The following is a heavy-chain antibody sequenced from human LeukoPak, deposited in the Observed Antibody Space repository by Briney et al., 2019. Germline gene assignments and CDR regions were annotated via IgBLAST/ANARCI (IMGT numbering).Heavy chain of an antibody. CDR3: AKWGDYDVLTGYYVPDY. CDR1: GVTFSNYA. V-gene: IGHV3-23*01. CDR2: ILGSGGST. J-gene: IGHJ4*02. D-gene: IGHD3-9*01. Sequence: PGGSLRLSCAASGVTFSNYAMSWVRQAPGKGLEWDSAILGSGGSTYYADSVKGRFTVSRDNSKSALYLQMNSLRAEDTALYYCAKWGDYDVLTGYYVPDYWGQGTLVTVSS.